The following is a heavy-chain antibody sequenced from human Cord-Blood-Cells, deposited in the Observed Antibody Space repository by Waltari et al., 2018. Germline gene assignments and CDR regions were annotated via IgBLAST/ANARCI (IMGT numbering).Heavy chain of an antibody. CDR2: IIPIFGTA. CDR3: ARGQDWSWYFDL. D-gene: IGHD1-1*01. Sequence: QVQSGQSGAAVKTPGSSVKGSCTGSAGTFSSYATSWVRQAPGQGLEWMGGIIPIFGTANYAQKFQGRVTITADESTSTAYMELSSLRSEDTAVYYCARGQDWSWYFDLWGRGTLVTVSS. V-gene: IGHV1-69*12. CDR1: AGTFSSYA. J-gene: IGHJ2*01.